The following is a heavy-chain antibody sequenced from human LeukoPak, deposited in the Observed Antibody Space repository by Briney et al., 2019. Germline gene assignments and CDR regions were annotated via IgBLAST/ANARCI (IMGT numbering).Heavy chain of an antibody. J-gene: IGHJ4*02. D-gene: IGHD4-17*01. V-gene: IGHV1-24*01. CDR2: FDPEDGET. CDR1: GYTLTELS. CDR3: ATRFARIRTDYGDYVRKQIDY. Sequence: GASVKVPCKVSGYTLTELSMHWVRQAPGKGLEWMGGFDPEDGETIYAQKFQGRVTMTEDTSTDTAYMELSSLRSEDTAVYYCATRFARIRTDYGDYVRKQIDYWGQGTLVTVSS.